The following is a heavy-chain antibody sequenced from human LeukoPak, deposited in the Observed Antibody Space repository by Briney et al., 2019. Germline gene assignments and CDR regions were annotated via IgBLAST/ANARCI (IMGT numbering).Heavy chain of an antibody. J-gene: IGHJ3*02. CDR2: VYSGGST. CDR3: ARESNSSGWYHDAFDI. CDR1: GFTVSSNY. D-gene: IGHD6-19*01. V-gene: IGHV3-53*05. Sequence: GGSLRLSCAASGFTVSSNYMTWIRQAPGERLEWVSIVYSGGSTYYADSVKGRFTISRDNSKNTLYLQMNSLRAEDTAVYYCARESNSSGWYHDAFDIWGQGTMVTVSS.